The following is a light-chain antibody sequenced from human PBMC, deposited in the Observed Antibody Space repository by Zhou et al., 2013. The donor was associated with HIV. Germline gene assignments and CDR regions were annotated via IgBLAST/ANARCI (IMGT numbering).Light chain of an antibody. Sequence: DIQMTQPPSSVSASVGDRVTITCRASQDISSWLAWYQQKPGKAPELLIYDASGLQSGVPSRFSGSGSGTDYTLTISSLQPEDFATYYCQQAHSFPYTFGQGTKVETK. V-gene: IGKV1-12*01. CDR1: QDISSW. CDR3: QQAHSFPYT. J-gene: IGKJ2*01. CDR2: DAS.